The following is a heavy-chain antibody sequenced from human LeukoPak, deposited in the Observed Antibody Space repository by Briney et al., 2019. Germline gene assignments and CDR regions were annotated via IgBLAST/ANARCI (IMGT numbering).Heavy chain of an antibody. D-gene: IGHD3-10*01. CDR3: ARVYMVRGVIGD. Sequence: ASVTVSCKASGYTFTSYGISWVRQAPGQGLEWMGWISAYNGNTNYAQKLQGRVTMTRNTSISTAYMELSSLRSEDTAVYYCARVYMVRGVIGDWGQGTLVTVSS. CDR2: ISAYNGNT. CDR1: GYTFTSYG. V-gene: IGHV1-18*01. J-gene: IGHJ4*02.